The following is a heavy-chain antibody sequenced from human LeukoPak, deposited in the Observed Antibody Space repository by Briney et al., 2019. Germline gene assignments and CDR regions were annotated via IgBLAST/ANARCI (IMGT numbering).Heavy chain of an antibody. J-gene: IGHJ4*02. V-gene: IGHV1-69*04. D-gene: IGHD3-9*01. CDR2: IIPILGIA. Sequence: ASVKVSCKASGGTFSSYAISWVRQAPGQGLEWMGRIIPILGIANYAQKFQGRVTMTTDTSTSTAYMELRSLRSDDTAVYYCARVPSYYDILTGYYPLWGQGTLVTVSS. CDR1: GGTFSSYA. CDR3: ARVPSYYDILTGYYPL.